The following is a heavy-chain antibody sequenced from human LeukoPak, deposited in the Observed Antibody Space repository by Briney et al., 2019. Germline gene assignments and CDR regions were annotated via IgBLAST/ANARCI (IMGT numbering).Heavy chain of an antibody. Sequence: SETLSLTCTVSGGSISSSSYYWGWIRQPPGKGLEWIGSIYYSGSTNYNPSLKSRVTISVDTSKNQFSLKLSSVTAADTAVYYCASALRFLEWFAGMDVWGQGTTVTVSS. D-gene: IGHD3-3*01. V-gene: IGHV4-39*07. J-gene: IGHJ6*02. CDR1: GGSISSSSYY. CDR3: ASALRFLEWFAGMDV. CDR2: IYYSGST.